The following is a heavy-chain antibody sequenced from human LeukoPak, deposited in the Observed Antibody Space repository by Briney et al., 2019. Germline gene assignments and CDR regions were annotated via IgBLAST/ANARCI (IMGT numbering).Heavy chain of an antibody. CDR1: GYTFTSYD. CDR2: MNPNSGNT. J-gene: IGHJ5*02. Sequence: ASVKVSCKASGYTFTSYDINWVRQATGQGLGWMGWMNPNSGNTGYAHKLQGRVTMTRNTSISTAYMELSSLRSEDTAVYYCARVYCSGGSCYGGGFDPWGQGTLVTVSS. CDR3: ARVYCSGGSCYGGGFDP. D-gene: IGHD2-15*01. V-gene: IGHV1-8*01.